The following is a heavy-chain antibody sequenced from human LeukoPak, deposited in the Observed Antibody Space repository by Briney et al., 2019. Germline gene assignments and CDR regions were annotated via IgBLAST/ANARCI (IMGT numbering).Heavy chain of an antibody. CDR1: GGSFSGYY. D-gene: IGHD3-3*01. V-gene: IGHV4-34*01. CDR3: ARGRGTIFGVAPLDY. J-gene: IGHJ4*02. Sequence: SETLSLTCAVYGGSFSGYYWSWIRQPPGKGLEWIGEINHSGSTNYNPSLKSRVTIPVDTSKNQFSLKLSSVTAADTAVYYCARGRGTIFGVAPLDYWGQGTLVTVSS. CDR2: INHSGST.